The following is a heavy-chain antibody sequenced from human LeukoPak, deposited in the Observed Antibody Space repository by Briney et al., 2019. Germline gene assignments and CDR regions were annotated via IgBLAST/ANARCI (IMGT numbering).Heavy chain of an antibody. D-gene: IGHD3-3*01. J-gene: IGHJ5*02. CDR2: IIPIFGTA. CDR1: GGTFSSYA. CDR3: ARSITIFGVAGPFDP. V-gene: IGHV1-69*01. Sequence: SVKVSCKASGGTFSSYAISWVRQAPGQGLEWMGRIIPIFGTANYAQKFQGRVTITADESTSTAYMELSSLRSEDTAVYYCARSITIFGVAGPFDPWGQGTLVTVSS.